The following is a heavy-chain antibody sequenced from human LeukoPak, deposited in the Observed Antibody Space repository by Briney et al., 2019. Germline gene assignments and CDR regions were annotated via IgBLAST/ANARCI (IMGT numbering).Heavy chain of an antibody. CDR3: ARVPSMVRGVIAYYYYGMDV. CDR2: IYSGGST. Sequence: GGSLRLSCAASGFTVSSNYMSWVRQAPGKGLEWVSVIYSGGSTYYADSVKGRFTISRHNSKNTLYLQMNSLRAEDTAVYYCARVPSMVRGVIAYYYYGMDVWAKGPRSPSP. V-gene: IGHV3-53*04. CDR1: GFTVSSNY. J-gene: IGHJ6*02. D-gene: IGHD3-10*01.